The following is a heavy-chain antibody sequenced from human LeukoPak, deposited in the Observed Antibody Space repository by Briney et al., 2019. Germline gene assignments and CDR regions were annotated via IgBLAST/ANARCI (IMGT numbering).Heavy chain of an antibody. D-gene: IGHD6-6*01. J-gene: IGHJ3*02. CDR2: IYYSGST. CDR3: ARHLGYSSSSDAFDI. V-gene: IGHV4-59*08. Sequence: PSETLSLTCTVSGGSISSYYWSWIRQPPGKGLEWIGYIYYSGSTNYNPSLKSRVTISVDTSKNQFSLKLSSVTAADTAVYYCARHLGYSSSSDAFDIWGQGTMVTVSS. CDR1: GGSISSYY.